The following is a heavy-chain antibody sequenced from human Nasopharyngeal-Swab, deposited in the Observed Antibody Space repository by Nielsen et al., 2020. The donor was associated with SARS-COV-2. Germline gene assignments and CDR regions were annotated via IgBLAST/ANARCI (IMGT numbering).Heavy chain of an antibody. CDR2: ISSSSRTI. CDR1: GFTFSSYS. CDR3: ARAWGTMGPAFDY. Sequence: GESLKISCAASGFTFSSYSMNWVRQAPGKGLEWVSYISSSSRTIYYADSVKGRFTISRENSKNTLYLQMNSLRAEDTAVYYCARAWGTMGPAFDYWGQGTLVTVSS. V-gene: IGHV3-48*01. D-gene: IGHD3-10*01. J-gene: IGHJ4*02.